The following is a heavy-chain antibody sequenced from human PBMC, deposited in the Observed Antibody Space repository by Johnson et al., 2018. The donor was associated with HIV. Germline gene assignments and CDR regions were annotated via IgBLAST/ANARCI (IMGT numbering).Heavy chain of an antibody. D-gene: IGHD1-7*01. V-gene: IGHV3-30*13. J-gene: IGHJ3*01. CDR3: ARWNFAFDV. Sequence: ADSVKGRFTISRDNSKRRLYLQMNSLGAEDTAVYYCARWNFAFDVWDQGTMVTVSS.